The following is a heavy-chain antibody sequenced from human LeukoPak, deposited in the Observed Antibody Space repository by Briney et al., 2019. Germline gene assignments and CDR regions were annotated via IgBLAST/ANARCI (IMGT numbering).Heavy chain of an antibody. CDR2: FDPEDGET. Sequence: ASVKVSCKVSGYTLTELSMHWVRQAPGTGLEWRGSFDPEDGETIYAQKFQGRVTMTADTSTDTVYMELSSLRSEDTAVYYCATEGKMVRGVYTDYWGQGTLVTVSS. D-gene: IGHD3-10*01. CDR1: GYTLTELS. J-gene: IGHJ4*02. V-gene: IGHV1-24*01. CDR3: ATEGKMVRGVYTDY.